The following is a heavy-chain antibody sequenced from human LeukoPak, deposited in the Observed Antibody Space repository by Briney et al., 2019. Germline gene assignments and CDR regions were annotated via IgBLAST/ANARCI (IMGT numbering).Heavy chain of an antibody. J-gene: IGHJ4*02. CDR1: GFTFTSYA. CDR2: ISSSGSII. CDR3: ARDRTGYYYFDY. V-gene: IGHV3-48*03. Sequence: GGSLRLSCAVSGFTFTSYAMNWVRQAPGKGLEWVSYISSSGSIISYGDSVKGRFTISRDNTKNSLYLEMNSLTAEDTAVYYCARDRTGYYYFDYWGQGTLVTVYS. D-gene: IGHD3-9*01.